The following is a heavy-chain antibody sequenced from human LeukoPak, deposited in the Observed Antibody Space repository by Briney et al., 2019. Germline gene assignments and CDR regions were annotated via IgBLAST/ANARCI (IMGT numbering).Heavy chain of an antibody. V-gene: IGHV3-48*04. J-gene: IGHJ4*02. Sequence: GGSLRLSCAASGFTFSSYGMNWVRQAPGKGLEWVSYISSSGNTIYYADSVKGRFTISRDNAKNSLYLQMNSLRAKDTAIYYCARDKNYYDSSGRRKVTDYWGRGTLVTVSS. D-gene: IGHD3-22*01. CDR2: ISSSGNTI. CDR3: ARDKNYYDSSGRRKVTDY. CDR1: GFTFSSYG.